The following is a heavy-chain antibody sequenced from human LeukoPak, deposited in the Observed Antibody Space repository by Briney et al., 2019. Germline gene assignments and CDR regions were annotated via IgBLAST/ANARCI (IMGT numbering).Heavy chain of an antibody. Sequence: GGSLRLSCAASEFTFSSYSMNWVRQAPGKGLEWVSAISASGGTTYYADSVKGRFTISRDNYKNTLYLQMNSLRAEDTAVYFCADVYYYGSGSYESRYFDYWGQGTLVTVSS. J-gene: IGHJ4*02. CDR1: EFTFSSYS. CDR2: ISASGGTT. D-gene: IGHD3-10*01. V-gene: IGHV3-23*01. CDR3: ADVYYYGSGSYESRYFDY.